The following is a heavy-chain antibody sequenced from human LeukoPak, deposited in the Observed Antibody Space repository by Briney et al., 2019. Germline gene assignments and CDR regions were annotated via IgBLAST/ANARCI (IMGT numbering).Heavy chain of an antibody. D-gene: IGHD3-22*01. CDR3: ARAGTMIVVGWYFDY. CDR1: GYTFTGYY. J-gene: IGHJ4*02. V-gene: IGHV1-2*02. CDR2: INPNSGGT. Sequence: ASVKVSCKASGYTFTGYYMHWVRQAPGQGLEWMGWINPNSGGTNYAQKFQGRVTMTRDTSISTAYMELSRLRSDDTAVYYCARAGTMIVVGWYFDYWGQGTLVTVSS.